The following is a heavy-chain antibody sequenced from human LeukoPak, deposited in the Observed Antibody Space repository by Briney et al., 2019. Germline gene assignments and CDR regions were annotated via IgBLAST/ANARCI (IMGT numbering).Heavy chain of an antibody. CDR3: ATPLPIVGATTTKAFDI. J-gene: IGHJ3*02. V-gene: IGHV1-24*01. D-gene: IGHD1-26*01. CDR1: GYTLTELS. CDR2: FDPEDGET. Sequence: ASVKVSCKVSGYTLTELSMHWVRQAPGKGLEWMGGFDPEDGETIYAQKFQGRVTMTEDTSTDTAYMELSSLRSEDTAVYYRATPLPIVGATTTKAFDIWGQGTMVTVSS.